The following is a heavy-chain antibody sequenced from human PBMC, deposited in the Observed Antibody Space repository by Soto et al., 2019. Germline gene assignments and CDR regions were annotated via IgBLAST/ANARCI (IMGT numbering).Heavy chain of an antibody. CDR1: GFTFSSYA. CDR2: IVSTSGST. J-gene: IGHJ6*03. CDR3: ARMSTSYDYMDV. V-gene: IGHV3-23*01. Sequence: EVQVLESGGGLVQPGGSLRLSCAGSGFTFSSYAMSWVRQAPGKGLEWVSIVSTSGSTYYAESVKGRFTISRGNSKNTLNMQMNSFRTEDTDVYYCARMSTSYDYMDVLVKGTTVTVSS.